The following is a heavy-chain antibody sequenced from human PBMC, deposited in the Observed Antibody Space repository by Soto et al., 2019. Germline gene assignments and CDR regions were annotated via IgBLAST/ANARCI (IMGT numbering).Heavy chain of an antibody. CDR1: EFTFSNYA. Sequence: GGSLRLSCAASEFTFSNYAMSWVRQAPGKGLEWVSAISYGGGTTYYADSVKGRFTISRDNSKNTLYLQMNSLRAEDTAVYYCAKNLGYYYDSTGYHFDDWGQGTLVTVSS. D-gene: IGHD3-22*01. CDR3: AKNLGYYYDSTGYHFDD. V-gene: IGHV3-23*01. CDR2: ISYGGGTT. J-gene: IGHJ4*02.